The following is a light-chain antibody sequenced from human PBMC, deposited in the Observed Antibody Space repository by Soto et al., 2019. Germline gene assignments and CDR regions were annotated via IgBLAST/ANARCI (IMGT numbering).Light chain of an antibody. CDR2: GAS. CDR3: QQYNNWPRT. V-gene: IGKV3-15*01. J-gene: IGKJ1*01. Sequence: EIVMTQSPAMLSVSPGERATLSCRASQSVSSNLAWYQQKPGQAPGLLIYGASTRATGIPARLSGSGSGTEFTLTISSLQSEDFAVYYCQQYNNWPRTFGQGTKVDIK. CDR1: QSVSSN.